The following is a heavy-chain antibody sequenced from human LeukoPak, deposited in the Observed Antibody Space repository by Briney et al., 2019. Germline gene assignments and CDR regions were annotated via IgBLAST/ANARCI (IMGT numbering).Heavy chain of an antibody. Sequence: GSLRLSCAASGFTFRSYAMQWVRQAPRKGLEWVSYITYNSGTIFYADSVKGRFTISRDNAKDSLYLQMSSLRDEDTAVYYCARDSGYSYADDYWGQGTLVTVSS. CDR2: ITYNSGTI. J-gene: IGHJ4*02. D-gene: IGHD5-18*01. CDR1: GFTFRSYA. V-gene: IGHV3-48*02. CDR3: ARDSGYSYADDY.